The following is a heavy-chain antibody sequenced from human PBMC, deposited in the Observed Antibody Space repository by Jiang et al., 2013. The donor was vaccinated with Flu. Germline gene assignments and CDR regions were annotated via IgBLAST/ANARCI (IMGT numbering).Heavy chain of an antibody. D-gene: IGHD3-16*02. CDR3: ARSPRSTYDYVWGSYRYILSDAFDI. J-gene: IGHJ3*02. CDR1: GYSFTSYW. CDR2: IYPGDSDT. V-gene: IGHV5-51*01. Sequence: GAEVKKPGESLKISCKGSGYSFTSYWIGWVRQMPGKGLEWMGIIYPGDSDTRYSPSFQGQVTISADKSISTAYLQWSSLKASDTAMYYCARSPRSTYDYVWGSYRYILSDAFDIWGQGTMVTVSS.